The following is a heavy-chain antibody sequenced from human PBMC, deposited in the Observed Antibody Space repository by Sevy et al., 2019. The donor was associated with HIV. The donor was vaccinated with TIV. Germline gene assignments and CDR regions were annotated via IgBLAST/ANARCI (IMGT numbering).Heavy chain of an antibody. J-gene: IGHJ3*02. D-gene: IGHD3-9*01. CDR3: GGISTTPYDIGAFDI. Sequence: ASVKVSCKASGGTFSSYAISWVRQAPGQRLEWMGGMMHIFGTANYAQKFQGRVTITADESTSTAYMELSSLRSEDTAVYYCGGISTTPYDIGAFDIWGQGTMVTVSS. CDR1: GGTFSSYA. V-gene: IGHV1-69*13. CDR2: MMHIFGTA.